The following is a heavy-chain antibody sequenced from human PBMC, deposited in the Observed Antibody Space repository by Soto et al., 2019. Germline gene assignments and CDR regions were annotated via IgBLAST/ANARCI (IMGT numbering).Heavy chain of an antibody. CDR3: ARGRYGDY. V-gene: IGHV1-18*01. D-gene: IGHD1-1*01. CDR2: ISAHNGNT. Sequence: QVHLVQSGAEVKKPGASVKVSCKGSGYGCTTYGITWVRQAPGQGLEWMAWISAHNGNTNYAQKLQGRVTVTRDTSTSTAYMALRSLRSDDTAVYYCARGRYGDYWGQGALVTFSA. CDR1: GYGCTTYG. J-gene: IGHJ4*02.